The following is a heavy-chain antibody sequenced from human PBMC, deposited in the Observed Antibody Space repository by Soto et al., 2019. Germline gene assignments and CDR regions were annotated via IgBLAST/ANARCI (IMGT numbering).Heavy chain of an antibody. J-gene: IGHJ4*02. V-gene: IGHV4-30-4*01. CDR2: IYYSGST. CDR1: GGSISSGDYY. CDR3: ARGPKAVGELFLDY. Sequence: SETLSLTCTVSGGSISSGDYYWSWIRQPPGKGLEWIGYIYYSGSTYYNPSLKSRVTISVDTSKNQFSLKLSSVTAADTAVYYCARGPKAVGELFLDYWGQGTLVTSPQ. D-gene: IGHD3-10*01.